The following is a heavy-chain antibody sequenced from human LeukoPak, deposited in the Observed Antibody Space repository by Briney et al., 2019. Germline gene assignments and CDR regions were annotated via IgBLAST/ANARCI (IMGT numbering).Heavy chain of an antibody. CDR1: GGSISSSSYY. CDR2: IYYSGST. Sequence: SETLSLTCTVSGGSISSSSYYWGWIRQPPGKGPEWIGSIYYSGSTYYNPSLKSRVTISVDTSKNQFSLKLSSVTAADTAVYYCARHQESYYGSGSYEFDPWGQGTLVTVSS. D-gene: IGHD3-10*01. J-gene: IGHJ5*02. CDR3: ARHQESYYGSGSYEFDP. V-gene: IGHV4-39*01.